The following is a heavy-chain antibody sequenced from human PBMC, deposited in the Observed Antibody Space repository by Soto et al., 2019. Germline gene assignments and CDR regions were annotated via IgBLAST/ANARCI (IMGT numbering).Heavy chain of an antibody. CDR1: GFTFSSYA. D-gene: IGHD5-12*01. CDR2: ISSSSSYI. CDR3: ARDGPRGYNYYYYGMDV. V-gene: IGHV3-21*01. J-gene: IGHJ6*02. Sequence: EVQLLESGGGLVQPGGSLRLSCAASGFTFSSYAMSWVRQAPGKGLEWVSSISSSSSYIYYADSVKGRFTISRDNAKNSLYLQMNSLRAEDTAVYYCARDGPRGYNYYYYGMDVWGQGTTVTVSS.